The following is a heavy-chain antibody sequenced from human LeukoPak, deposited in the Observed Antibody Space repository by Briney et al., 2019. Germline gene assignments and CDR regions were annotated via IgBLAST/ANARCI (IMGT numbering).Heavy chain of an antibody. J-gene: IGHJ4*02. V-gene: IGHV4-34*01. CDR3: ARVPLRFLEPFDY. CDR2: INHSGGA. D-gene: IGHD3-3*01. CDR1: GGSFIGYY. Sequence: SETLSLTCAVYGGSFIGYYWSWIRQPPGKGLEWIGEINHSGGANYNPSLKSRVTISADTSKSQVSLKLGSVTAADTAVYYCARVPLRFLEPFDYWGQGTLVTVSS.